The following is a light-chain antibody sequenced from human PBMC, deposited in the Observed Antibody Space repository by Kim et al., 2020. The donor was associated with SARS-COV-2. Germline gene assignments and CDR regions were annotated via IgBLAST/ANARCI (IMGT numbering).Light chain of an antibody. V-gene: IGKV1-33*01. CDR3: LQFDEFPPT. CDR2: DAS. Sequence: ASVGDRVTITCQASQDIGNNLNWYRQRPGKAPILLISDASNLKAGVPSRFSGRESGTEFTLTISSLQPEDFATYFCLQFDEFPPTFGQGTRLEIK. CDR1: QDIGNN. J-gene: IGKJ5*01.